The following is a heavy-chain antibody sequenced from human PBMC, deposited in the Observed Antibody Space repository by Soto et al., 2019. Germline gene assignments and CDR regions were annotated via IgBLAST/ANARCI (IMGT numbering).Heavy chain of an antibody. CDR1: GFTFSSYA. Sequence: GGSLRLSCAASGFTFSSYAMSWVRQAPGKGLEWVSAITGTGSSTYYADSVKGRFIISRDNSKNTLYLQMNSLRAEDTAVYYCAKSLHDFWSGYYGYYYYAMDVWGQGTTVTVS. CDR3: AKSLHDFWSGYYGYYYYAMDV. J-gene: IGHJ6*02. D-gene: IGHD3-3*01. CDR2: ITGTGSST. V-gene: IGHV3-23*01.